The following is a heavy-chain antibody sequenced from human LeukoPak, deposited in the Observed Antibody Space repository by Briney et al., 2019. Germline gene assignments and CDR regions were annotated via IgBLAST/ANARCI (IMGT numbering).Heavy chain of an antibody. CDR3: ARRAYGSGSYPFDP. V-gene: IGHV4-59*08. CDR1: GGSINDAS. CDR2: IYHSGGT. Sequence: SETLSLTCTVSGGSINDASWNWIRKPPGQGLEWIGYIYHSGGTNYNPSLKSRVTISLDTSKNQFSLKLTSVTAADTAVYYCARRAYGSGSYPFDPWGQGTLVTVSS. D-gene: IGHD3-10*01. J-gene: IGHJ5*02.